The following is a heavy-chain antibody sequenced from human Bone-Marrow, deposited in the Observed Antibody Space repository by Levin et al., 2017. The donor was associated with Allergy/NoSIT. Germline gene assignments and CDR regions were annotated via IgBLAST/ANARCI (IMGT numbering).Heavy chain of an antibody. V-gene: IGHV3-43*01. J-gene: IGHJ4*02. CDR2: ISWDGGST. D-gene: IGHD2-15*01. CDR1: GFTFDDYT. CDR3: AKDIGKRSGGSCYDY. Sequence: LSLTCAASGFTFDDYTMHWVRQAPGKGLEWVSLISWDGGSTYYADSVKGRFTISRDNSKNSLYLQMNSLRTEDTALYYCAKDIGKRSGGSCYDYWGQGTLVTVSS.